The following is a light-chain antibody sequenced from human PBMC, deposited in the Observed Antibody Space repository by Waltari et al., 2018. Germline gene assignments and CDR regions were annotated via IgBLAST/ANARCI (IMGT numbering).Light chain of an antibody. CDR1: QRVTWT. V-gene: IGKV3-20*01. Sequence: EIVLTQSPGTLSLSPGERATLSCRASQRVTWTLAWYQQKPGQAPRLLIYVASNRATGIPDRFSGSGSGTDFSLTISRLEPEDFAVYYCQHYLRLPATFGQVTKVEIK. CDR3: QHYLRLPAT. CDR2: VAS. J-gene: IGKJ1*01.